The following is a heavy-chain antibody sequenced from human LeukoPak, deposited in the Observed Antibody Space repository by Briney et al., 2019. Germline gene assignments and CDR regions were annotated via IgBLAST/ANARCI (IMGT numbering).Heavy chain of an antibody. CDR1: GGSFTGYY. J-gene: IGHJ4*02. Sequence: PSAILSLTSAVDGGSFTGYYWSWIRQPPGERLEWIGEINHRGSTNYTPSLKSRVTISVDTSKKQFSLKLSSVTAADTAVYYCARGGWGPLDYWGQGTLVTVSS. CDR2: INHRGST. D-gene: IGHD3-16*01. CDR3: ARGGWGPLDY. V-gene: IGHV4-34*01.